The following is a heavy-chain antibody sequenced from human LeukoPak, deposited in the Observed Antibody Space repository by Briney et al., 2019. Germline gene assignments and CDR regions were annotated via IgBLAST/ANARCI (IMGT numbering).Heavy chain of an antibody. J-gene: IGHJ4*02. D-gene: IGHD6-19*01. CDR3: ARGHRSSSGWLPLNDY. Sequence: PSETLSLTCTVSGGYISSYYWSWIRQPPGKGLEWIGYIYYSGSTNYNPSLKSRVTISVDTSKNQFSLKLSSVTAADTAVCYCARGHRSSSGWLPLNDYWGQGTLVTVSS. CDR1: GGYISSYY. CDR2: IYYSGST. V-gene: IGHV4-59*01.